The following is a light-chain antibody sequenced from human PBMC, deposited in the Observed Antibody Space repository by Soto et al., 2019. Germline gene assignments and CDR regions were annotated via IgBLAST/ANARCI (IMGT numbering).Light chain of an antibody. CDR2: QDS. V-gene: IGLV3-1*01. CDR3: QAWDSSIVV. J-gene: IGLJ2*01. CDR1: KLGDKY. Sequence: SYELTQPPSVSVSPGQTASITCSGDKLGDKYACWYQQKPGQSPVLVIYQDSKRPSGIPERFSGSNFGNTATLTISGTQAMDEADYYCQAWDSSIVVFGGGTKVTVL.